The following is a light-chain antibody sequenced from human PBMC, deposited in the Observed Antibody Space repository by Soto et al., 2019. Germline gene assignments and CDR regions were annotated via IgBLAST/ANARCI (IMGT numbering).Light chain of an antibody. J-gene: IGKJ1*01. CDR2: GSS. CDR3: QQYDYSRT. Sequence: DIQMTQSPSSVSASVGDSVTITCRASQGVSDWVAWYQQKPGEAPKLLIYGSSSLLSGVPSRFSGSGSGTEFTLSISSLHSDDLATYYCQQYDYSRTFGQGTKVDIK. CDR1: QGVSDW. V-gene: IGKV1-12*01.